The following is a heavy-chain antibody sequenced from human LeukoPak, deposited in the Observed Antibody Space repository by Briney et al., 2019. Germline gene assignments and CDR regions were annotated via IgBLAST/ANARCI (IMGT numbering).Heavy chain of an antibody. D-gene: IGHD3-22*01. CDR3: ASSTSGYYNY. J-gene: IGHJ4*02. CDR1: GGSISSSSYY. V-gene: IGHV4-39*01. CDR2: IYCTGST. Sequence: SGTLSLTCTVSGGSISSSSYYWGWIRQPPGKGLEWIGSIYCTGSTYYNPSLKSRVTISVDTSKNQFSLKLSSVTAADTAVYYCASSTSGYYNYWGQGTLVTVSS.